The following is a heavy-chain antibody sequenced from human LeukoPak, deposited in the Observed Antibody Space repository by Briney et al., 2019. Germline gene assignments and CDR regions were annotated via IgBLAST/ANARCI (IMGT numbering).Heavy chain of an antibody. CDR1: GYTFTSYD. V-gene: IGHV1-46*01. CDR3: ARDSGVFTIFGVVIRSLGFDP. D-gene: IGHD3-3*01. J-gene: IGHJ5*02. Sequence: ASVKVSCKASGYTFTSYDINWVRQAPGQGLEWMGIINPSGGSTSYAQKFQGRVTMTRDMSTSTVYMELSSLRSEDTAVYYCARDSGVFTIFGVVIRSLGFDPWGQGTLVTVSS. CDR2: INPSGGST.